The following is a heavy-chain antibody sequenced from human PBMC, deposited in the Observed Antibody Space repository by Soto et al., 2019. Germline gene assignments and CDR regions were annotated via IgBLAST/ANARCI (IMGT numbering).Heavy chain of an antibody. CDR1: GGSISSGDYY. J-gene: IGHJ4*02. Sequence: PSETLSLTCTVSGGSISSGDYYWSWIRQPPGKGLEWIGYIYYSGSTYYNPSLKSRVTISVDTSKNQFSLKLSSVTAADTAVYYCARGNCSGGSCYFDYWGQGTLVTVS. CDR3: ARGNCSGGSCYFDY. CDR2: IYYSGST. D-gene: IGHD2-15*01. V-gene: IGHV4-30-4*01.